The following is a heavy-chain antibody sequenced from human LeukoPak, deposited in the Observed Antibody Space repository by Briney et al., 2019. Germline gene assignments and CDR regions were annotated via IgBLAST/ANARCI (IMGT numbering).Heavy chain of an antibody. CDR1: GGPMSTFY. CDR2: IYYSGST. CDR3: ARRRDRYYFDY. V-gene: IGHV4-59*01. J-gene: IGHJ4*02. Sequence: SETLSLTCTVSGGPMSTFYWSWIRQPPGKGLEWIGNIYYSGSTNYNPSLKSRVTISVDTSKNQFSLKLSSVTAADTAVYYCARRRDRYYFDYWGQGTLVTVSS.